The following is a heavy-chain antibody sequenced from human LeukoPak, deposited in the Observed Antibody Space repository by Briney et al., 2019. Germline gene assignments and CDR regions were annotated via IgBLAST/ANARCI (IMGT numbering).Heavy chain of an antibody. V-gene: IGHV3-15*01. CDR2: IKREVDGGTE. D-gene: IGHD3-22*01. J-gene: IGHJ4*02. CDR1: GFTFSSYA. CDR3: TADVSDSSGYCHDY. Sequence: GGSLRLSCAASGFTFSSYAMSWVRQAPGQGLEWVGRIKREVDGGTEDYAAPVKGRFTISRDDSKNTLYLQMNSLQTEDTGVYYCTADVSDSSGYCHDYWGQGTQVTVSS.